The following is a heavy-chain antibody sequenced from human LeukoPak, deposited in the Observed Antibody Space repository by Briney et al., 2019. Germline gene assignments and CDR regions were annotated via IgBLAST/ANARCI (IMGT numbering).Heavy chain of an antibody. V-gene: IGHV3-23*01. D-gene: IGHD3-3*01. Sequence: GGSLRLSCAASGFTFSSYAMSWVRQAPGKGLEWVSAISGSGGSTYYADSVKGRFTISRDNSKNALYLQMNSLRAEDTAVYYCAKDRRLGDDFWSGYLGYWGQGTLVTVSS. CDR1: GFTFSSYA. CDR2: ISGSGGST. CDR3: AKDRRLGDDFWSGYLGY. J-gene: IGHJ4*02.